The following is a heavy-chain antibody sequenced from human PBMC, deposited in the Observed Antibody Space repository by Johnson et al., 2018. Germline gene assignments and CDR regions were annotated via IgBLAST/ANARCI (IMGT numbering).Heavy chain of an antibody. Sequence: QVQLQQWGAGLLKPSETLALTCGVSRGSFSGYYWGWIRQTPGKALEWMGQINDSGTTHHNPSLQSRVTMSMHTSKHHFPLRLRFVTAADTGIYYCARLAFCAVDCYPLDYWGQGTLVTVSS. CDR1: RGSFSGYY. CDR2: INDSGTT. CDR3: ARLAFCAVDCYPLDY. J-gene: IGHJ4*02. V-gene: IGHV4-34*01. D-gene: IGHD2-21*02.